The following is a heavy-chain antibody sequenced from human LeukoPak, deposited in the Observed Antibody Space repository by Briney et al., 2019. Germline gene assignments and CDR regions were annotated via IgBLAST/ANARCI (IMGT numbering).Heavy chain of an antibody. D-gene: IGHD5/OR15-5a*01. V-gene: IGHV3-43*02. J-gene: IGHJ4*02. Sequence: GGSLRLSCAASGFTFHNYAIHWVRQAPGKGLEWVSLTSGDGITTYFADSVKGRFTISRDNSKSSLFLQMNSLRTEDTALYYCARDHVYGGADYWGQGTLVPVSS. CDR3: ARDHVYGGADY. CDR1: GFTFHNYA. CDR2: TSGDGITT.